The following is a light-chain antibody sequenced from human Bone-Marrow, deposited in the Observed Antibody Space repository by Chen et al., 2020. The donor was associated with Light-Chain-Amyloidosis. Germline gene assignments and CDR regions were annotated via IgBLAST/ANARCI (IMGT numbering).Light chain of an antibody. CDR1: QSVSSSD. CDR2: GAA. V-gene: IGKV3-20*01. J-gene: IGKJ1*01. CDR3: QQYGASPWT. Sequence: EIVLTQSPGTLSLSQGESATLSCRTSQSVSSSDLAWYQQKPGQAPRLLIYGAASTATGIADRFSGSGSGTDFTLTISRLEAEDSAVYYCQQYGASPWTFGQGTKVKIK.